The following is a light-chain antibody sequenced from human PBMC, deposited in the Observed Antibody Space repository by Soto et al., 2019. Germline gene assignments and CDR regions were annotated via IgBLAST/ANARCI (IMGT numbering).Light chain of an antibody. Sequence: DIQMTQSPSTLSASVGDRVTFTCRASQSVSSWLAWYQQKPGKAPRLLIYDVSSLESGVPSRFSGSGSGTEFTLTISSLQPDDYATYYCQQYKTYWTFGQGTKVEIK. CDR2: DVS. V-gene: IGKV1-5*01. J-gene: IGKJ1*01. CDR3: QQYKTYWT. CDR1: QSVSSW.